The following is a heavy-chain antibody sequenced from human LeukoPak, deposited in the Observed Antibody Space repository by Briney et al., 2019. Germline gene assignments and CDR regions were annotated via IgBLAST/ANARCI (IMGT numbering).Heavy chain of an antibody. CDR3: ARVYNQDYYYYYMDV. V-gene: IGHV4-59*01. CDR1: GDSISSYY. J-gene: IGHJ6*03. CDR2: IYDSGST. Sequence: PSETLSLTCTVSGDSISSYYWNWIRQPPGKGLEGIGHIYDSGSTNYNPSLKSRVTISVDTSKNQFSLKLSSVTAADTAVYYCARVYNQDYYYYYMDVWGKGTTVTVSS. D-gene: IGHD5-24*01.